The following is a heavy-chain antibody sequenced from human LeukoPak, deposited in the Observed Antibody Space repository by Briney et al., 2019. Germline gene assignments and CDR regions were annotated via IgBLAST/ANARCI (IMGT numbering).Heavy chain of an antibody. J-gene: IGHJ5*02. CDR1: GGSISSSSYY. CDR3: ASPGFNYGDYPEWFDP. CDR2: IYYSGST. D-gene: IGHD4-17*01. Sequence: SETLSLNCTVSGGSISSSSYYWGWIRQPPGKGLEWIGSIYYSGSTYYNPSLKSRVTTYVDTSKNPFSLKLSSVTAADTAVYYCASPGFNYGDYPEWFDPWGQGTLVTVSS. V-gene: IGHV4-39*01.